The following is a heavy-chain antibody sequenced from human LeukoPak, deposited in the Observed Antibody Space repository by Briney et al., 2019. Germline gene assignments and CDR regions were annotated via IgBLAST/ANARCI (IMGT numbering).Heavy chain of an antibody. CDR3: ARARGWLQLVFDY. Sequence: ASVKVSCKASGYTFTSYAMHWVRQAPGQRLEWMGWINAGKGNTKYLQNFQGRVTITRDTSASTAYMEVTSLRSEDTAVYYCARARGWLQLVFDYWGKETWSPSPQ. D-gene: IGHD5-24*01. V-gene: IGHV1-3*01. J-gene: IGHJ4*01. CDR1: GYTFTSYA. CDR2: INAGKGNT.